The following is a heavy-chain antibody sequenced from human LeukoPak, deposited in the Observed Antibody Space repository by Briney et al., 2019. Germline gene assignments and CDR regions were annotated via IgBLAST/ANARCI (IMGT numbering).Heavy chain of an antibody. CDR2: IYTSGST. CDR3: AREMAGGGHHYYYYMDV. V-gene: IGHV4-4*07. J-gene: IGHJ6*03. D-gene: IGHD5-24*01. CDR1: GFTFSDYC. Sequence: GSLRLSCAASGFTFSDYCMSWIRQPAGKGLEWIGRIYTSGSTNYNPSLKSRVTISVDTSKNQFSLKLSSVTAADTAVYYCAREMAGGGHHYYYYMDVWGKGTTVTISS.